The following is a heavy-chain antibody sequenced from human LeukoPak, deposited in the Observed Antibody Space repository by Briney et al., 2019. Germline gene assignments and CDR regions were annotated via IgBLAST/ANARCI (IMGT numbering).Heavy chain of an antibody. D-gene: IGHD1/OR15-1a*01. J-gene: IGHJ4*02. CDR2: ISGSGDST. V-gene: IGHV3-23*01. Sequence: GGSLRLSCAASGFTFSNYAMRGVRQAPGKGLEWGSGISGSGDSTYYADSVRGRFTISRDNSKNSLYLQMTSLRAEDTAVYSCARLLARTFDYWGQGTLVTVSS. CDR1: GFTFSNYA. CDR3: ARLLARTFDY.